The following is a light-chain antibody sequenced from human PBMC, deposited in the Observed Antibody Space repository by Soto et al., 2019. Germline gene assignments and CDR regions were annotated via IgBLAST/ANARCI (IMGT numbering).Light chain of an antibody. Sequence: EIVMTQSPATLSVSPGETATLSCRASQSLTSYLAWYQQKPDQAPRLLIYGISTRATDIPARFSGSGSGTEFTLTISSLQPEDVATYYCLQLNTYPWTFGQGTKVEIK. CDR2: GIS. CDR1: QSLTSY. CDR3: LQLNTYPWT. J-gene: IGKJ1*01. V-gene: IGKV3-15*01.